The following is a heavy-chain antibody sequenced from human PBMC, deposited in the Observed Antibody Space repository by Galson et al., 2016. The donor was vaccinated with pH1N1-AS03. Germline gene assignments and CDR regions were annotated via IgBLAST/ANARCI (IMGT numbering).Heavy chain of an antibody. J-gene: IGHJ4*02. CDR3: AREWSAFDY. Sequence: LSLTCAVSGYSLTSGYYWGWIRQPPGKGLEWIGYVYSTGSVNYNPSFKSRVSISVDTSKNQFSLKLRSMTAADTAVYYCAREWSAFDYWGQGTLVTVSS. D-gene: IGHD2-8*01. CDR1: GYSLTSGYY. V-gene: IGHV4-38-2*01. CDR2: VYSTGSV.